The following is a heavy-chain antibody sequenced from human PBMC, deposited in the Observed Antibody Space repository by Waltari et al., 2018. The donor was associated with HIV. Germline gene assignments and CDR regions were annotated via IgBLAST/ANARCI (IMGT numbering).Heavy chain of an antibody. D-gene: IGHD3-3*01. J-gene: IGHJ6*02. CDR1: GYTFTSYA. CDR3: AGLRVYYDFWSGYYTSGMDV. V-gene: IGHV1-3*01. Sequence: QVQLVQSGAEVKKPGASVKVSCKASGYTFTSYAMHWVRQAPGQRLEWMGWINAGNGNTKYSQKFQGRVTITRDTSPSTAYMELSSLRSEDTAVYYCAGLRVYYDFWSGYYTSGMDVWGQGTTVTVSS. CDR2: INAGNGNT.